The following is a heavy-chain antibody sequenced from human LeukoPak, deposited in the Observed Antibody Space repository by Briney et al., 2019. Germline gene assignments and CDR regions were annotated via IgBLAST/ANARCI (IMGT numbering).Heavy chain of an antibody. CDR1: GFTFSSHA. Sequence: GGSLRLSCAASGFTFSSHAMSWVRQAPGKGLEWVSVIGASGDVTFYADSVKGRFTISRDNSNNTLYLQMNSLRAEDTAVYYCAKADIVLMVYATPNDYWGQGTLVTVSS. V-gene: IGHV3-23*01. D-gene: IGHD2-8*01. CDR3: AKADIVLMVYATPNDY. J-gene: IGHJ4*02. CDR2: IGASGDVT.